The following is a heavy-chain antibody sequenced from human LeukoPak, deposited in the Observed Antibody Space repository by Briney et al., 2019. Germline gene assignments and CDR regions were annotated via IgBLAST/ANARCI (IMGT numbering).Heavy chain of an antibody. CDR2: ISSDGSSK. CDR1: GFTFSSDV. D-gene: IGHD6-6*01. V-gene: IGHV3-30-3*01. CDR3: ARDLVSYSSSPLH. J-gene: IGHJ4*02. Sequence: PGRSLRLSCAASGFTFSSDVMHWVRQAPGKRLEWVAVISSDGSSKHYADSVKGRFTIFTDTSKSTLYLQINSLRPEDTAVYYCARDLVSYSSSPLHWGQGTLVTVSS.